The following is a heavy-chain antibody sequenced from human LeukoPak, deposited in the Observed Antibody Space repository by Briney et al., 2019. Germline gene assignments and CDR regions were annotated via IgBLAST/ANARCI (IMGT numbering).Heavy chain of an antibody. J-gene: IGHJ4*02. V-gene: IGHV1-69*06. CDR2: IIPIFGTA. CDR1: GGTFSSYA. Sequence: SVKVSCKASGGTFSSYAISWVRQAPGQGLEWMGGIIPIFGTANYAQKFQGRVTITADKSTSTAYMELSSLRSEDTAVYYCARVRCSGGSCSSAIDYWGQGTLVTVSS. D-gene: IGHD2-15*01. CDR3: ARVRCSGGSCSSAIDY.